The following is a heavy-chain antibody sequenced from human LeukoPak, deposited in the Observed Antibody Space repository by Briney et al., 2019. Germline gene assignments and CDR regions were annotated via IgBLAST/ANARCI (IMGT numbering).Heavy chain of an antibody. CDR2: IKGDGSIT. CDR3: ARGGHGSGSPFDY. CDR1: GFNFRTYW. V-gene: IGHV3-74*01. D-gene: IGHD3-10*01. J-gene: IGHJ4*02. Sequence: GGSLRLSCEASGFNFRTYWMHWVRQVPGKGLVWVSRIKGDGSITTYADSVKGRFTISRDNAKNSLYLQMNSLRAEDTAVYYCARGGHGSGSPFDYWGQGTLVTVSS.